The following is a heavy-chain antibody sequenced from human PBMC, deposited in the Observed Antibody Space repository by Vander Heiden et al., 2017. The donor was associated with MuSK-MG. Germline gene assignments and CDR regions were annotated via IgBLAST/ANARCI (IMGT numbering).Heavy chain of an antibody. CDR3: ARHGKRGSGSPPLSYWFDP. V-gene: IGHV4-39*01. Sequence: QLQLQESGPGLVKPSETLSLTSPVPDGSISSSSYYWRGYRQPPGKGLAWIGSIYYSGITYYNPSLKSRVTISVDTSKNQFSLKMTSVTATDTAVYYCARHGKRGSGSPPLSYWFDPWGQGTLVTVSS. J-gene: IGHJ5*02. CDR1: DGSISSSSYY. CDR2: IYYSGIT. D-gene: IGHD3-10*01.